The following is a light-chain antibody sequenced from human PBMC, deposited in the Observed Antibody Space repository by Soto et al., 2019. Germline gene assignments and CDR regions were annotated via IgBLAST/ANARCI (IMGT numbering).Light chain of an antibody. CDR1: QSVSGY. J-gene: IGKJ4*01. CDR3: QQYNNWPRAT. Sequence: EIVLTQSPATLSLSTGERATLSCRASQSVSGYLAWYQQKPGLAPRLLMFRTSSRATGFPARFSGSGSGTEFNLTISSLQSEDFGVYYCQQYNNWPRATFGGGTKVDI. CDR2: RTS. V-gene: IGKV3-15*01.